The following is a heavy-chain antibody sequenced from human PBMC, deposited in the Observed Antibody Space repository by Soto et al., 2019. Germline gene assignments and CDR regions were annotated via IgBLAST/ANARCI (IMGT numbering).Heavy chain of an antibody. D-gene: IGHD2-2*01. CDR1: GMAFTNYD. J-gene: IGHJ4*02. V-gene: IGHV3-13*04. CDR3: TRDLGGYQLAY. Sequence: EVQLVESGGGLVQPGGSLRLSGAACGMAFTNYDMHWFRKGTGKGLEWVSSVSRAGDTYYPDSVRGRFTISRDDARNSLYLQMNSLRAGDTAVYYCTRDLGGYQLAYWGQGTLVTVSS. CDR2: VSRAGDT.